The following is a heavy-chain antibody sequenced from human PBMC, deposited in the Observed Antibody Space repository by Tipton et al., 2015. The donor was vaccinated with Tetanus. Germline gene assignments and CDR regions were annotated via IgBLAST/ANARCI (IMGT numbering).Heavy chain of an antibody. CDR1: GFTVSRTF. CDR3: ETDPISGWFRRLDY. J-gene: IGHJ4*02. D-gene: IGHD6-19*01. Sequence: SLRLSCAASGFTVSRTFMHWVRQVPGKGLEWVSIIYSGGSTYYADTVKGRFTMSRYTSKHTVWLQINNLRVEDTAVYYCETDPISGWFRRLDYWCQGSQVTVSS. V-gene: IGHV3-53*01. CDR2: IYSGGST.